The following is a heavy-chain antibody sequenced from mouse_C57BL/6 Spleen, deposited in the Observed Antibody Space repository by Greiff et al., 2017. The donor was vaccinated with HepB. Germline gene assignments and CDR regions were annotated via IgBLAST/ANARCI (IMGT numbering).Heavy chain of an antibody. CDR3: ARGDYDYYLDY. V-gene: IGHV1-80*01. Sequence: VQLQQSGAELVKPGASVKISCKASGYAFSSYWMNWVKQRPGKGLEWIGQIYPGDGDTNYNGKFKGKATLTADKSSSTAYMQLSSLTSEDSAVYFCARGDYDYYLDYWGQGTTLTVSS. D-gene: IGHD2-4*01. CDR2: IYPGDGDT. J-gene: IGHJ2*01. CDR1: GYAFSSYW.